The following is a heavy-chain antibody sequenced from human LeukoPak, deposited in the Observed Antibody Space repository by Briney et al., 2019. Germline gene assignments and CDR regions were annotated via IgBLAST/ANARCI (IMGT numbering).Heavy chain of an antibody. J-gene: IGHJ4*02. CDR2: ISSPSTNI. CDR1: GFIFTSYS. V-gene: IGHV3-48*02. CDR3: VRESYWGSSGKGFDY. D-gene: IGHD7-27*01. Sequence: PGGSLRLSCAASGFIFTSYSMNWVRQAPGKGLEWVSYISSPSTNIYYVDSVKGRFTISRDNAKNSLYLQMDSLRDEDTAVYYCVRESYWGSSGKGFDYWGRGTLVTVSS.